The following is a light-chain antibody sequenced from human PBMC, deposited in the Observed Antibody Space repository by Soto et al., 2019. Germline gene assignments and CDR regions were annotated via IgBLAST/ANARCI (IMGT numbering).Light chain of an antibody. CDR3: SAYSSSTTPYV. V-gene: IGLV2-14*01. J-gene: IGLJ1*01. CDR2: DVS. CDR1: SSDVVEYNY. Sequence: QSALTLPASVSGTPGQSITSSCAGTSSDVVEYNYVSWYQHDAGKAPKLMIFDVSNRPSGVSNRFSSSKSANTAYLPISGLQADDDADYYCSAYSSSTTPYVCGTGTKVT.